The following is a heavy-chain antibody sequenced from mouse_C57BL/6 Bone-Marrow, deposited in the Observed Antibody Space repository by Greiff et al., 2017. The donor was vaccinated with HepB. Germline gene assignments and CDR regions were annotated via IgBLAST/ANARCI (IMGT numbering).Heavy chain of an antibody. D-gene: IGHD1-1*01. V-gene: IGHV1-81*01. CDR1: GYTFTSYG. J-gene: IGHJ2*01. CDR3: ARESPYYYGSSYENY. Sequence: QVQLQQSGAELARPGASVKLSCKASGYTFTSYGISWVKQRTGQGLEWIGEIYPRSGNTYYNEKFKGKATLTADKSSSTAYMELRSLTSEDSAVYFCARESPYYYGSSYENYWGQGTTLTVSS. CDR2: IYPRSGNT.